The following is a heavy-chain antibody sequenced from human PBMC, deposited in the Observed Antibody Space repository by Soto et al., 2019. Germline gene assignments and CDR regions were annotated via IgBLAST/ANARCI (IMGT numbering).Heavy chain of an antibody. CDR1: GFDASVNY. J-gene: IGHJ6*02. Sequence: EVQLVESGGTLVQPGGSLRLSCAASGFDASVNYMTWVRQAPGKGPEWVSAINSGGSTFYADSVKGRFTISRDNSKNTLYLQMNSLRVEDTAMYYCVRENYYYGMDVWGQGTAVTVSS. CDR2: INSGGST. V-gene: IGHV3-66*01. CDR3: VRENYYYGMDV.